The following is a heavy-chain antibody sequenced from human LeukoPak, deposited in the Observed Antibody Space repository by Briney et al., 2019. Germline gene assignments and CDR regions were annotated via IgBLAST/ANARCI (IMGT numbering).Heavy chain of an antibody. CDR1: GGSISRYY. Sequence: PSETLSLTCTVSGGSISRYYWSWIRQPPGKGLEWIGCIHYSGSTNYNPSLKSRLTISVDTSKNQFSLKLSSVTAADTAVYYCAMVRDRSSYFYDLDYWGQGTLVTVSS. V-gene: IGHV4-59*01. CDR3: AMVRDRSSYFYDLDY. CDR2: IHYSGST. J-gene: IGHJ4*02. D-gene: IGHD3-22*01.